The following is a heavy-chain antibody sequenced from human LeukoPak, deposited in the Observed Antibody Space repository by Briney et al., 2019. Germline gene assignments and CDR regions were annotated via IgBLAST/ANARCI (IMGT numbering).Heavy chain of an antibody. CDR3: AREDEYLPPHYYDSSGYYWGWYFDL. CDR2: IYTSGST. D-gene: IGHD3-22*01. V-gene: IGHV4-4*07. J-gene: IGHJ2*01. CDR1: GGSINSYY. Sequence: SETLSLTCTVSGGSINSYYWNWIRQPPGKGLEWIGRIYTSGSTNYNPSLKSRVTMSVDTSKNQFSLKLSSVTAADTAVYYCAREDEYLPPHYYDSSGYYWGWYFDLWGRGTLVTVSS.